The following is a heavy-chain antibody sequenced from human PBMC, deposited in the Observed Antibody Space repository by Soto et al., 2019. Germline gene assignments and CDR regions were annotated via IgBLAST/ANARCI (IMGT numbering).Heavy chain of an antibody. D-gene: IGHD1-26*01. Sequence: QVQLVQSGAEVKKPGASVKVSCKASGYTFTSYYMHWVRQAPGQGLEWMGIINPSGGSTSYAQKSQGRVTMSRDTSKRTVYRELSSLRSEDTAVYYCARGGGELLSFAAFDIWGQGTMVTVSS. CDR2: INPSGGST. V-gene: IGHV1-46*01. CDR3: ARGGGELLSFAAFDI. J-gene: IGHJ3*02. CDR1: GYTFTSYY.